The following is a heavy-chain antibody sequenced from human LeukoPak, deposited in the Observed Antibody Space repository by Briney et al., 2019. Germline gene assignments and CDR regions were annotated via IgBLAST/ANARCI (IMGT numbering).Heavy chain of an antibody. CDR3: AKGSRGHCSGGSCYHTYNWFDP. J-gene: IGHJ5*02. V-gene: IGHV3-23*01. CDR1: GFTFSSYA. D-gene: IGHD2-15*01. CDR2: ISGSGGST. Sequence: GGSLRLSCAASGFTFSSYAMSWVRQAPGKGLEWVSAISGSGGSTYYADSVKGRFTISRDNSKNTLYLQMNSLRAEDTAVYYCAKGSRGHCSGGSCYHTYNWFDPWGQGTLVTVPS.